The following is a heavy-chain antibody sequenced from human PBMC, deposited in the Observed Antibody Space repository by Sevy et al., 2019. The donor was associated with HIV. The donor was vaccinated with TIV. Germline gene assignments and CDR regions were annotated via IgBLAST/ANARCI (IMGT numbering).Heavy chain of an antibody. CDR3: ARAPPVRSGDDSLNWFDP. Sequence: SETLSLTCTVSGGSISAYYWSWIRQPPGKGLEYIGYIYYTGSTNYNPSLKSRVTISVDTSKNQFSLNLRSVTDVDTAVYYCARAPPVRSGDDSLNWFDPWGQGTLVTVSS. J-gene: IGHJ5*02. V-gene: IGHV4-59*01. CDR1: GGSISAYY. CDR2: IYYTGST. D-gene: IGHD5-12*01.